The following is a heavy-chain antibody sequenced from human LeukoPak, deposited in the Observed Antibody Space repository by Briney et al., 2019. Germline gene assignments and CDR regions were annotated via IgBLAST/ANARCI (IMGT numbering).Heavy chain of an antibody. D-gene: IGHD2-2*02. CDR3: ARDGIVVVPAAILRYYYYGMDV. V-gene: IGHV3-30-3*01. CDR1: GFTFSSYA. J-gene: IGHJ6*02. CDR2: ISYDGSNK. Sequence: PGRSQRLSCAASGFTFSSYAMHWVRQAPGKGLEWVAVISYDGSNKYYADSVKGRFTISRDNSKNTLYLQMNSLRAEDTAVYYCARDGIVVVPAAILRYYYYGMDVWGQGTTVTVSS.